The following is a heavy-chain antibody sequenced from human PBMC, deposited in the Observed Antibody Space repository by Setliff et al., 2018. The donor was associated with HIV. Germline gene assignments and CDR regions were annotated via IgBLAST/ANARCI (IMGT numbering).Heavy chain of an antibody. CDR3: ASGFDGSGLSYFEY. CDR1: GDTFNNCA. D-gene: IGHD3-22*01. Sequence: SVKVSCKASGDTFNNCAVTWVRQAPGQGLEWMGGSIPLFGTTNYAQKFQGRVTIATDEYASTAYMELSSLTSEDTAVYYCASGFDGSGLSYFEYWGQGTLVTVSS. V-gene: IGHV1-69*05. CDR2: SIPLFGTT. J-gene: IGHJ4*01.